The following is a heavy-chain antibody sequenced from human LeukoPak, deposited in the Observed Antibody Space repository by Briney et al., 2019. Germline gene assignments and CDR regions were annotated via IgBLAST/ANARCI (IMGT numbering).Heavy chain of an antibody. J-gene: IGHJ4*02. CDR2: VSPPGGGT. D-gene: IGHD2/OR15-2a*01. Sequence: PGGSLILSCVASGFSFSYHGMNWVRLAPGRGLEWVSGVSPPGGGTYYADSVKGRFTISRDDSRNTLSLQMNSLRAEDTAVYYCAKGPLLWDWGQGTLVTVSS. V-gene: IGHV3-23*01. CDR1: GFSFSYHG. CDR3: AKGPLLWD.